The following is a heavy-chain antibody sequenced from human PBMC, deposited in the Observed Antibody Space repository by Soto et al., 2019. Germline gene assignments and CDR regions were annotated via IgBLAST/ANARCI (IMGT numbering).Heavy chain of an antibody. V-gene: IGHV6-1*01. CDR2: TYYRAKWFN. D-gene: IGHD1-1*01. J-gene: IGHJ6*02. Sequence: SQTLSLTCAISGDSVSNNNAAWNWIRQSPSRGLEWLGRTYYRAKWFNDYAVSVASRITINSVTSRNQFSLHLNSVTPEDSAIYYCAKDFNNSPTCGMDVWGQGITVTVSS. CDR1: GDSVSNNNAA. CDR3: AKDFNNSPTCGMDV.